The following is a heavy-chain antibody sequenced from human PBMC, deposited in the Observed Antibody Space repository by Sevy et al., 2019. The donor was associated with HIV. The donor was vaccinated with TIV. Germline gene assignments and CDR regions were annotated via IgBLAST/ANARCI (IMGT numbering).Heavy chain of an antibody. Sequence: GGSLRLSCAASGFTFSSYWMSWVRQAPGKGLEWVANIKQDGSEKYYVDSVKGRFTISGDNAKNSLYLQMNSLRAEDTAVYYCARGSTVRGYCSSTSCYPAYYGMDVWGQGTTVTVSS. D-gene: IGHD2-2*01. CDR1: GFTFSSYW. CDR3: ARGSTVRGYCSSTSCYPAYYGMDV. V-gene: IGHV3-7*04. J-gene: IGHJ6*02. CDR2: IKQDGSEK.